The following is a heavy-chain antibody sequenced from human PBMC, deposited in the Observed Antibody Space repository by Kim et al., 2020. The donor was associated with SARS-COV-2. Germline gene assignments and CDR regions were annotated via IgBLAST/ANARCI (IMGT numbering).Heavy chain of an antibody. D-gene: IGHD6-19*01. CDR3: AKDNLRRGWPTFDS. J-gene: IGHJ4*02. Sequence: YANSVKGRFTVSRDNAESTHYLQMNGLRGEDTALYICAKDNLRRGWPTFDSWGQGTLVTVSS. V-gene: IGHV3-23*01.